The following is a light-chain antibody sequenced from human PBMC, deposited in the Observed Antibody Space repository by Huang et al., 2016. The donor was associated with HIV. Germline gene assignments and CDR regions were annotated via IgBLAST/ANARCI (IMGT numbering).Light chain of an antibody. V-gene: IGKV3-15*01. Sequence: EIVMTQSPATLSVSPGERATLSCRASQSVSSYLAWYQQKPGQSPRLLISGASTRATGITARFSGSGSGTEFTLTITSLQSEDFVVYYCQQYNNGCTFGQGTKLEIK. CDR3: QQYNNGCT. J-gene: IGKJ2*02. CDR1: QSVSSY. CDR2: GAS.